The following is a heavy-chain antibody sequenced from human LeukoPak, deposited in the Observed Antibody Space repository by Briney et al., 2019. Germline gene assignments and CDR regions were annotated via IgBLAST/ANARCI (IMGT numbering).Heavy chain of an antibody. CDR3: ATHYDFWSGYGY. Sequence: GASVKVSCKASGYTFTSYDINWVRQATGQVLEWMGWMNPNSGNTGYAQKFQGRVTITRNTSISTAYMELSSLRSEDTAVYYCATHYDFWSGYGYWGQGTLVTVSS. CDR2: MNPNSGNT. CDR1: GYTFTSYD. D-gene: IGHD3-3*01. V-gene: IGHV1-8*03. J-gene: IGHJ4*02.